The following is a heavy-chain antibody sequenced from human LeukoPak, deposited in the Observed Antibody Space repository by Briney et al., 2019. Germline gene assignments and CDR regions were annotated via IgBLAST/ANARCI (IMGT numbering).Heavy chain of an antibody. Sequence: PGGSLRLSCAASGFTFSDYYMSWIRQAQGKGLEWVSYISSSGSTIYYTDSVKGRFTISRDNAKNSLYLQMNSLRAEDTAVYYCARDRRHLRGYFDLWGRGTLVTVSS. CDR3: ARDRRHLRGYFDL. V-gene: IGHV3-11*01. CDR1: GFTFSDYY. CDR2: ISSSGSTI. J-gene: IGHJ2*01.